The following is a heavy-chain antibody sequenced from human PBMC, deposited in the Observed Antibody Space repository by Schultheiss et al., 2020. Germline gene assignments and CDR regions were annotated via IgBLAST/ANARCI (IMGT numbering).Heavy chain of an antibody. CDR1: GDSISNYYW. Sequence: TLSLTCTVSGDSISNYYWSWIRQPPGKALEWLARIDWDDDKYYSTSLKTRLTISKDTSKSQVVLTMTNMGPVDTATYYCARLVVTNHWYVDLWGRGSLVTVSS. V-gene: IGHV2-70*11. D-gene: IGHD2-21*01. J-gene: IGHJ2*01. CDR2: IDWDDDK. CDR3: ARLVVTNHWYVDL.